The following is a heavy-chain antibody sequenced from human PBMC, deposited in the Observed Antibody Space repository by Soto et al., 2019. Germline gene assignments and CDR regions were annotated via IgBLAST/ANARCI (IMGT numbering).Heavy chain of an antibody. J-gene: IGHJ4*02. CDR1: GGTFNSYV. D-gene: IGHD5-12*01. Sequence: ASVKVSCKASGGTFNSYVFNWVRQAPGQGLEWMGGIISIFGTPNYGQKFQGRVTITADESTSTGFMELSSLTSEDTAIYYCARDLGSGYDPGDYWGQGTLVIVSS. V-gene: IGHV1-69*13. CDR2: IISIFGTP. CDR3: ARDLGSGYDPGDY.